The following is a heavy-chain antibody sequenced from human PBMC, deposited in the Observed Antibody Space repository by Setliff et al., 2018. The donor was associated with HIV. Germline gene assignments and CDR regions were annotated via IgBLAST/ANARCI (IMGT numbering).Heavy chain of an antibody. CDR2: IYYSGRT. J-gene: IGHJ4*02. V-gene: IGHV4-39*01. Sequence: PSETLSLTCTVSGGSISSSSYHWGWIRQPPGKGLEWLGSIYYSGRTSYNPSLKTRVSIAVDTSKNQSSLKLSSVTAADTAAYYCASLTTDRFLEWLFVYWGQGTLVTVSS. D-gene: IGHD3-3*01. CDR1: GGSISSSSYH. CDR3: ASLTTDRFLEWLFVY.